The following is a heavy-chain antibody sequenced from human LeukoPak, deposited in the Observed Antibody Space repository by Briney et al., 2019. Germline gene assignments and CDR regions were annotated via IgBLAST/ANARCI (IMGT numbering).Heavy chain of an antibody. J-gene: IGHJ5*02. CDR2: ISGSGGTT. V-gene: IGHV3-23*01. Sequence: GGSLRLSCAASGFTFSSYAMSWVRQAPGKGLEWVSAISGSGGTTYYADSVKGRFTISRDSSKKTLYLQMSSLRAEDTAVYYCAKDAGYSSGWPTWGQGTLVTVSS. D-gene: IGHD6-19*01. CDR3: AKDAGYSSGWPT. CDR1: GFTFSSYA.